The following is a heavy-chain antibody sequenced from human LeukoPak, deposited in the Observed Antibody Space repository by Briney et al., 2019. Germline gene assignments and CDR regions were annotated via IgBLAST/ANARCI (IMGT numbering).Heavy chain of an antibody. CDR2: INPNSGGT. CDR1: GYTFSNYG. J-gene: IGHJ5*02. CDR3: ARGWVYYDSSGLPIMS. V-gene: IGHV1-2*06. D-gene: IGHD3-22*01. Sequence: ASVKVSCKASGYTFSNYGIGWVRQAPRQGLEWMGRINPNSGGTNYAQKFQGRVTMTRDTSISTAYMELSRLRSDDTAVYYCARGWVYYDSSGLPIMSWGQGTLVTVSS.